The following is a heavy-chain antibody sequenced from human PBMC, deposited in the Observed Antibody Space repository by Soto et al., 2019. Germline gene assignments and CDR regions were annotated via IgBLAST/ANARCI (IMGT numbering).Heavy chain of an antibody. D-gene: IGHD3-3*01. CDR3: ARDGYDFWSGYHDVYGMDV. Sequence: ASVKVCCKASGYTFTSYDMHWVRQAPGQGLEWMGIINPSGGSTSYAQKFQGRVTMTRDTSTSTVHMELSSLRSEDTAVYYCARDGYDFWSGYHDVYGMDVWGQGTTVTVSS. V-gene: IGHV1-46*01. J-gene: IGHJ6*02. CDR1: GYTFTSYD. CDR2: INPSGGST.